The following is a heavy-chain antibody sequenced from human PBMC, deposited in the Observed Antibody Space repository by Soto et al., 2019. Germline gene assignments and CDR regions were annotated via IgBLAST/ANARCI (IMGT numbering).Heavy chain of an antibody. D-gene: IGHD4-17*01. J-gene: IGHJ4*02. Sequence: EVQLVESGGGLVKPGGSLRLSCAASGFTFDSYSMNWVRQAPGKGLEWVSSISSSSYYIYYADSVKGRFTISRDNAKNSLYLQMNSLRAEDTAVFYCARAHLLPRDYGDYSGFDYWGQGTLVTVSS. V-gene: IGHV3-21*01. CDR3: ARAHLLPRDYGDYSGFDY. CDR2: ISSSSYYI. CDR1: GFTFDSYS.